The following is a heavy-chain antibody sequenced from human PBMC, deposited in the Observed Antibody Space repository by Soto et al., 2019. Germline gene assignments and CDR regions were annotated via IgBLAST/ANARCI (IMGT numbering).Heavy chain of an antibody. CDR2: INPNSGGT. J-gene: IGHJ6*02. D-gene: IGHD2-2*01. Sequence: GASVKVSCKASGYTFTSYDISWVRQAPGQGLEWMGWINPNSGGTNYAQKFQGWVTMTRDTSISTAYMELSRLRSDDTAVYYCARDREYCSSTSCLASGMDVWGQGTTVTVSS. CDR1: GYTFTSYD. CDR3: ARDREYCSSTSCLASGMDV. V-gene: IGHV1-2*04.